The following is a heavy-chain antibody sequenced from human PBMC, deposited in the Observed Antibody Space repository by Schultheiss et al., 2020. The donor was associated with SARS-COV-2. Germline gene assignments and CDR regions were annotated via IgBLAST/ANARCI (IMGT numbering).Heavy chain of an antibody. CDR2: ISYDGSNK. CDR1: GFAFSSFG. Sequence: GGSLRLSCAASGFAFSSFGMHWVRQAPGKGLEWVAVISYDGSNKYYADSVKGRFTISRDNSKNTLYLQMSSLRAEDTAVYYCVRYASHTDRNMDYWFDPWGQGTLVTVSS. CDR3: VRYASHTDRNMDYWFDP. V-gene: IGHV3-30*19. D-gene: IGHD3-9*01. J-gene: IGHJ5*02.